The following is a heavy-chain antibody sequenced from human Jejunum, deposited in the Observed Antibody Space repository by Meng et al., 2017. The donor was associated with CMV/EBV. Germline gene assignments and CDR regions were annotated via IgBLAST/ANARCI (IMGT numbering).Heavy chain of an antibody. CDR1: GYTFGAYY. V-gene: IGHV1-2*02. D-gene: IGHD2-8*02. Sequence: SVRVSCNASGYTFGAYYTHWVRQAPGQGLEWMGWINPNTGGTKYAEKFQGRVTMTRDTSINTAYMELTRLRSDDTAVYYCARDTVHDYWGQGTLVTVSS. CDR3: ARDTVHDY. CDR2: INPNTGGT. J-gene: IGHJ4*02.